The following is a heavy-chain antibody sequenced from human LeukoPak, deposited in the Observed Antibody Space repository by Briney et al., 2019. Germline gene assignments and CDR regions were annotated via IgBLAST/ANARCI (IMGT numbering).Heavy chain of an antibody. CDR3: ARVFTAGYSSSWYQDY. CDR1: GYTFTGYY. CDR2: INPNSGGT. V-gene: IGHV1-2*02. Sequence: ASVKVSCKASGYTFTGYYMHWVRQAPGQGLEWMGWINPNSGGTNYAQNLQGRVTMTTDTSTSTAYMELRSLRSDDTAVYYCARVFTAGYSSSWYQDYWGQGTLVTVSS. D-gene: IGHD6-13*01. J-gene: IGHJ4*02.